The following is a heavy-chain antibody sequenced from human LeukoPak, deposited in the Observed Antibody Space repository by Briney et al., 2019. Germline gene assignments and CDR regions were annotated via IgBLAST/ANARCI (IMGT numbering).Heavy chain of an antibody. V-gene: IGHV3-15*01. CDR2: IKSKTDGGTT. CDR3: TTDPPGPRSSTSLRLYYYYYYMDV. CDR1: GFTFSSYG. Sequence: GGTLRLSCAASGFTFSSYGMSWVRQAPGKGLEWVGRIKSKTDGGTTDYAAPVKGRFTISRDDSKNTLYLQMNSLKTEDTAVYYCTTDPPGPRSSTSLRLYYYYYYMDVWGKGTTVTISS. J-gene: IGHJ6*03. D-gene: IGHD2-2*01.